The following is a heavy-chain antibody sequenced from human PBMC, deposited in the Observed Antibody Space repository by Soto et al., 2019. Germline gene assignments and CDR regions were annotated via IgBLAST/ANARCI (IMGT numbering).Heavy chain of an antibody. CDR3: AGALYDFWSGSLIIGQAFDI. V-gene: IGHV3-74*01. CDR2: VNSDGSST. CDR1: GFTFSNYW. J-gene: IGHJ3*02. Sequence: GGSLRLSCAASGFTFSNYWMYWVRQAPGKGLVWVSRVNSDGSSTSYADSVKGRFTISRDNARNTLYLQMNSLRAEDTAVYYCAGALYDFWSGSLIIGQAFDIWGQGTMVTVSS. D-gene: IGHD3-3*01.